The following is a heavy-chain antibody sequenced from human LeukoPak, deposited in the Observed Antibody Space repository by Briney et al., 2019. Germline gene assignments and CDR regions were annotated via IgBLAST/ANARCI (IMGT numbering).Heavy chain of an antibody. J-gene: IGHJ6*02. CDR2: IYSGGST. CDR3: ARDNVAPTYGMDV. CDR1: GFTVSSYY. V-gene: IGHV3-66*01. D-gene: IGHD2-8*01. Sequence: GGSLRLSCAASGFTVSSYYMIWVRQAPGKGLEWVSVIYSGGSTYYADSVKDRFTISRDNSKNTLYLQMNSLRADDTSVYYCARDNVAPTYGMDVWGQGPTVTVSS.